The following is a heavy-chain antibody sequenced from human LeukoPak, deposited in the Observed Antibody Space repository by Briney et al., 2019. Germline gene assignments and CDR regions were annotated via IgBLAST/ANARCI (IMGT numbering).Heavy chain of an antibody. D-gene: IGHD6-13*01. CDR2: ISPNNGDI. CDR1: GYTFGSYG. V-gene: IGHV1-18*01. CDR3: ARAPPGMTMGPGDY. J-gene: IGHJ4*02. Sequence: ASVKVSCKASGYTFGSYGVTWVRQAPGQGLEWMGWISPNNGDIVYAQKFQGRVTLTIETSTTTASMEVRGLRSDDTAMYYCARAPPGMTMGPGDYWGQGTLVIVSS.